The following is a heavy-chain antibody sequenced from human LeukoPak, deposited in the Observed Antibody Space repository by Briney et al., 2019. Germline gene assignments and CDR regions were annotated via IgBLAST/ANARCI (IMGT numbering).Heavy chain of an antibody. J-gene: IGHJ4*02. CDR2: IYYSGSA. Sequence: SETLSLTCTVSGGSISPYYWSWIRQPPGKGLEWIGYIYYSGSANYNPSLKSRVTMSVDTSKNQFSLNLSSVTAADTAVYYCARVGTLIRGVIDYWGQGTLVAVSS. CDR1: GGSISPYY. CDR3: ARVGTLIRGVIDY. D-gene: IGHD3-10*01. V-gene: IGHV4-59*01.